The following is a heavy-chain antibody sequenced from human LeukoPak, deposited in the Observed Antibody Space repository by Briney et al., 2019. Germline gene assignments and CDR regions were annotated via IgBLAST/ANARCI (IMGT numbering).Heavy chain of an antibody. CDR1: GYSISSGYY. V-gene: IGHV4-38-2*01. D-gene: IGHD2-15*01. CDR3: ASQPYCSGGSCYYYYYMDV. J-gene: IGHJ6*03. Sequence: PSETLSLTCAVSGYSISSGYYWGWIRRPPGKGLEWIGTIYDSGSTYYNPSLKSRVTISVDTSKNQFSLKLSSVTAADTAVYYCASQPYCSGGSCYYYYYMDVWGKGTTVTVSS. CDR2: IYDSGST.